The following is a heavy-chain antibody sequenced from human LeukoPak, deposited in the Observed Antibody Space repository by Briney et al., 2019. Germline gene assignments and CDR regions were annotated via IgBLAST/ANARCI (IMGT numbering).Heavy chain of an antibody. V-gene: IGHV3-23*01. D-gene: IGHD3-9*01. CDR3: AKTPRTTYYDILTGYYRDYYYGMDV. J-gene: IGHJ6*02. CDR2: ISGSGGST. CDR1: GFTFSSYA. Sequence: PGGSLRLSCAASGFTFSSYAMSWVRQAPGKGLEWVSAISGSGGSTYYADSVKGRFTISGDNSKNTLYLQMNSLRAEDAAVYYCAKTPRTTYYDILTGYYRDYYYGMDVWGQGTTVTVSS.